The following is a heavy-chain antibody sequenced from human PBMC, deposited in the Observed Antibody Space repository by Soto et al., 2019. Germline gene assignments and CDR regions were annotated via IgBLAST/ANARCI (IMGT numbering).Heavy chain of an antibody. CDR2: IYYSGST. Sequence: PSETLSLTCTVSGGSISSSSYYWGWIRQPPGKGLEWIGSIYYSGSTYYNPSLKSRVTISVDTSKNQFSLKLSSVTAADTAVYYCHYSNPDYYYYYGMDVWGQGTTVTVSS. CDR3: HYSNPDYYYYYGMDV. CDR1: GGSISSSSYY. J-gene: IGHJ6*02. V-gene: IGHV4-39*01. D-gene: IGHD4-4*01.